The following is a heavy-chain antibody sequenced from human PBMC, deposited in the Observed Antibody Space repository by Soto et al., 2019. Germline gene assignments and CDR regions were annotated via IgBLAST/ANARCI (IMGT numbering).Heavy chain of an antibody. J-gene: IGHJ4*01. Sequence: SETLSLTCTVSGGSISSYYWSWIRQPPGKGLEWIGYIYYSGSTYYNPSLKSRVTISVDTSKNQFSLKLSSVTAADTAVYYFARGAYYYDSSGYYHYWCQGTLVTVSS. CDR3: ARGAYYYDSSGYYHY. V-gene: IGHV4-59*08. D-gene: IGHD3-22*01. CDR1: GGSISSYY. CDR2: IYYSGST.